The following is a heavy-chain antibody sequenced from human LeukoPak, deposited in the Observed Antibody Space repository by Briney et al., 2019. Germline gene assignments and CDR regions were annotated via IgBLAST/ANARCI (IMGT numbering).Heavy chain of an antibody. D-gene: IGHD3-3*02. V-gene: IGHV4-59*01. CDR1: GGSISTYH. CDR3: ARELGRAFDL. J-gene: IGHJ3*01. CDR2: IYYSGDT. Sequence: PSETLSLTCTVSGGSISTYHWSWIRQPPGKGLEWIGYIYYSGDTNQNPSLNSRATISVDTSKNQISLKLKSVAAVDTAVYYCARELGRAFDLWGQGTAVTVSS.